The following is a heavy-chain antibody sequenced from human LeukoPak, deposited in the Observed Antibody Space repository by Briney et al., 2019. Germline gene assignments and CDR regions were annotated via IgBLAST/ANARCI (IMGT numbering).Heavy chain of an antibody. J-gene: IGHJ4*02. V-gene: IGHV3-73*01. CDR3: TRIGIAAAGTGYDY. D-gene: IGHD6-13*01. CDR2: IRSKANSYAT. CDR1: GFTFSGSA. Sequence: GGSLTLSCAASGFTFSGSAMHWVRQASGKGLEWVGRIRSKANSYATAYAASVKGRFTISRDDSKNTAYLQMNSLKTEDTAVYYCTRIGIAAAGTGYDYWGQGTLVTVSS.